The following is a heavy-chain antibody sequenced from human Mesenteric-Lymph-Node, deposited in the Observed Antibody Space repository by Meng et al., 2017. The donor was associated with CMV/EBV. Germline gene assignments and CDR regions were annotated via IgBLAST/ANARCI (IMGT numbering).Heavy chain of an antibody. D-gene: IGHD1-1*01. CDR1: GFTFSDYY. Sequence: GESLKISCAASGFTFSDYYMSWIRQAPGKGLEWVSYISSSGSTDYYADSVKGRFTISRDNAKNSLYLQMNSLRAEDTALYYCARDRSTTGTPRGAFDIWGRGTMVTVSS. CDR3: ARDRSTTGTPRGAFDI. J-gene: IGHJ3*02. V-gene: IGHV3-11*01. CDR2: ISSSGSTD.